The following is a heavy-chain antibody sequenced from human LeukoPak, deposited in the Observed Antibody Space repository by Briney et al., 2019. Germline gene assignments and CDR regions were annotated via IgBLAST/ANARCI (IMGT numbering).Heavy chain of an antibody. V-gene: IGHV4-30-4*01. CDR3: AREKSLRVLLFDY. CDR2: IYYSGST. CDR1: GGSISSGDYY. Sequence: PSQTLSLTCTVSGGSISSGDYYWSWIRQPPGKGLEWIGYIYYSGSTYYNPSLKSRVTISVDTSKNQFSLKLSSVTAADTAVYYCAREKSLRVLLFDYWGQGTLVTVSS. J-gene: IGHJ4*02. D-gene: IGHD3-10*01.